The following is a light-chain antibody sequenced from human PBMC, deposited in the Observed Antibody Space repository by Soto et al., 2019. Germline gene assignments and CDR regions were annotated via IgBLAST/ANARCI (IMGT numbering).Light chain of an antibody. CDR1: QSVSSN. J-gene: IGKJ1*01. V-gene: IGKV3-11*01. CDR2: DAS. CDR3: QQRSNWPRGT. Sequence: ILLAQSPGTLSVSPGERATLSCMSSQSVSSNLAWYQQKPGQAPSLLIYDASNRATGIPARFSGSGSGTDFTLTISSLEPEDFAVYYCQQRSNWPRGTFGQGTKVDIK.